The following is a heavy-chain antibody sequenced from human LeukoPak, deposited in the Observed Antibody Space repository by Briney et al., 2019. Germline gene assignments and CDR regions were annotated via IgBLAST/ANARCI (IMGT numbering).Heavy chain of an antibody. D-gene: IGHD6-19*01. J-gene: IGHJ6*03. V-gene: IGHV3-21*01. CDR3: ARDQGIAVAGTAYYYYMDV. Sequence: GGSLRLSCAASGFTFSSYSMHWVRQAPGKGLEWVSSISSSSSYIYYADSVKGRFTISRDNAKNSLYLQMNSLRAEDTAVYYCARDQGIAVAGTAYYYYMDVWGKGTTVTVSS. CDR1: GFTFSSYS. CDR2: ISSSSSYI.